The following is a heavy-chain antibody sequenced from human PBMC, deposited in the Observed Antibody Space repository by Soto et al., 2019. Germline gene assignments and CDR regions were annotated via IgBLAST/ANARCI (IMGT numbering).Heavy chain of an antibody. CDR3: ARSRRGYSYGFLYYYGMDV. CDR1: GGSFSGYY. J-gene: IGHJ6*02. V-gene: IGHV4-34*01. Sequence: PSETLSLTCAVCGGSFSGYYWSWIRQPPGKGLEWIGEINHSGSTNYNPSLKSRVTISVDTSKNQFSLKLSSVTAADTAVYYCARSRRGYSYGFLYYYGMDVWGQGTTVTVSS. CDR2: INHSGST. D-gene: IGHD5-18*01.